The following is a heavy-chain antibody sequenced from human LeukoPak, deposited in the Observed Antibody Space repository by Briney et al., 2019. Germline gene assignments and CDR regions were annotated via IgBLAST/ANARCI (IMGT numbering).Heavy chain of an antibody. CDR2: INSDGRGT. CDR1: GFTFSNYW. CDR3: ARTEGTVAYDS. V-gene: IGHV3-74*01. J-gene: IGHJ5*01. Sequence: GGSLRLSCAASGFTFSNYWMHWVRQAPRKGLVWVSRINSDGRGTTYADSVRGRFTITRDNSKNTLYVQVNSLRAEDTAVYYCARTEGTVAYDSWGQGTLVTVSS. D-gene: IGHD4-23*01.